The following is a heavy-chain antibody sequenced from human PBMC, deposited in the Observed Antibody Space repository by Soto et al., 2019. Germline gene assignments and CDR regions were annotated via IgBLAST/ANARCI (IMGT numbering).Heavy chain of an antibody. CDR3: AREGGSGSYSPRYYYGMDV. Sequence: SETLSLTCPVSGGSISSGGYYWSCLLQHPVKVLEWIGYIYYSGSTYYNPSLKSRVTISVDTSKNQFSLKLSSVTAADTAVYYCAREGGSGSYSPRYYYGMDVWGQGTTVTVSS. CDR2: IYYSGST. V-gene: IGHV4-31*03. CDR1: GGSISSGGYY. D-gene: IGHD3-10*01. J-gene: IGHJ6*02.